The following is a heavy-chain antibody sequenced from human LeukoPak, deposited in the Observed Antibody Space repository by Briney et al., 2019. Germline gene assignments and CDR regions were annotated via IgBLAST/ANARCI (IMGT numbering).Heavy chain of an antibody. CDR3: ARVDRSPDIVVVPAAIIRPGAFDI. D-gene: IGHD2-2*01. J-gene: IGHJ3*02. CDR1: GYTFTSYG. Sequence: EASVKVSCKAYGYTFTSYGISWVRQAPGQGLEWMGWISAYNGNTNYAQKLQGRVTMTTDTSTSTAYMELRSLRSDDTAVYYCARVDRSPDIVVVPAAIIRPGAFDIWGQGTMVTVSS. V-gene: IGHV1-18*01. CDR2: ISAYNGNT.